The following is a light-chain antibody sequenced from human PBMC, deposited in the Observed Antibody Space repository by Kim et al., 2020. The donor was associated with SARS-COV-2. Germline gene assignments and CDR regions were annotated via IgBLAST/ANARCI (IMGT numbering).Light chain of an antibody. V-gene: IGKV3-20*01. Sequence: LSPGDRATLSCRASQSVSSNYLAWYQQTPGQAPRLLLYGASRRATGIPDRFSGSGSGTDFALTISRLEPEDFATYYCQQYGTSPYTFGQGTKLEI. J-gene: IGKJ2*01. CDR3: QQYGTSPYT. CDR1: QSVSSNY. CDR2: GAS.